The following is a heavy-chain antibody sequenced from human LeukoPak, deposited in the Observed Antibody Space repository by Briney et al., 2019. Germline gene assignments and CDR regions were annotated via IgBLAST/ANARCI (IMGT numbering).Heavy chain of an antibody. J-gene: IGHJ4*02. CDR2: ISGSDDGT. CDR3: ARDSARDSSGYYSPFDY. CDR1: GFTFRNCG. V-gene: IGHV3-23*01. Sequence: GGSLRLSCVASGFTFRNCGMTWVRQAPGKGLEWVSTISGSDDGTYYADSVRGRFTISRDNSKNTLYLQMNSPRAEDTAVYYCARDSARDSSGYYSPFDYWGQGTLVTVSS. D-gene: IGHD3-22*01.